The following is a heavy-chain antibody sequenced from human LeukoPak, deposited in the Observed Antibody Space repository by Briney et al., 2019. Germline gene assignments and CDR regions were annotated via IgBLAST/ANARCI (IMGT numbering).Heavy chain of an antibody. V-gene: IGHV4-34*01. CDR2: INHSGST. D-gene: IGHD4-23*01. CDR3: ARGRGRTVVKVWFDP. Sequence: SETLSLTCAVYGGSFSGYYWSWIRQPPGKGLEWIGEINHSGSTNYNPSLKSRVTISVDTSKNQFSLKLSSVTAADTAVYYCARGRGRTVVKVWFDPWGQGTLDAVSS. J-gene: IGHJ5*02. CDR1: GGSFSGYY.